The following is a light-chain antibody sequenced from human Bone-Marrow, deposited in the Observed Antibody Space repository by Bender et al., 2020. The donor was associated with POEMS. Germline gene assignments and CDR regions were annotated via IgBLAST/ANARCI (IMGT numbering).Light chain of an antibody. Sequence: QYPGKAPKLLIHDVTKRPSGVPDRFSGSKSGNTASLTVSALQADDEAHYYCNSYVGTTDQVTFGGGTKLTV. CDR3: NSYVGTTDQVT. CDR2: DVT. V-gene: IGLV2-8*01. J-gene: IGLJ2*01.